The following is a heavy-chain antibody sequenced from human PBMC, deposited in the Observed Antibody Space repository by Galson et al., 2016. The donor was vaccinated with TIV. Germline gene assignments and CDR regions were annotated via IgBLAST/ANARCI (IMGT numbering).Heavy chain of an antibody. V-gene: IGHV3-15*01. CDR1: GFIFDNAW. J-gene: IGHJ4*02. CDR3: ATHYGDYWGYYFDY. Sequence: LRLSCAASGFIFDNAWMSWVRQAPGKGLEWVGRIKTKIDGGTADYAAPVNGRFTISRDDSKNTLYLQMNSLKTEDTAIYYCATHYGDYWGYYFDYWGQGTLVTASS. CDR2: IKTKIDGGTA. D-gene: IGHD4-17*01.